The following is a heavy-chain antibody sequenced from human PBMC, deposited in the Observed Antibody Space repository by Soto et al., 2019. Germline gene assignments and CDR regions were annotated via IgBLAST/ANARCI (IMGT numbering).Heavy chain of an antibody. D-gene: IGHD4-17*01. CDR3: AGLTVTYYFDY. CDR1: GGSFSGYY. Sequence: SETLSLTCAVYGGSFSGYYWSWIRQPPGKGLEWIGEIYHSGSTNYNPSLKSRVTISVDTSKNQFSLKLSSVTAADTAVYYCAGLTVTYYFDYWGQGTLVTVSS. V-gene: IGHV4-34*01. CDR2: IYHSGST. J-gene: IGHJ4*02.